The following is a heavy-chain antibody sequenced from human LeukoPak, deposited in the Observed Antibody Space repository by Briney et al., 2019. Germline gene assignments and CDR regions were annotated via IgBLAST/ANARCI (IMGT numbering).Heavy chain of an antibody. J-gene: IGHJ4*02. CDR1: GFTFSSYA. CDR2: ISYDGSNK. Sequence: PGGSLRLSCAASGFTFSSYAMHWVRQAPGKGLEWVAVISYDGSNKYYADSVKGRFTISRDNSKNTLYLQMNSLRAEDTAVYYCARDGNPRWFGESQYYFDYWGQGTLVTVSS. V-gene: IGHV3-30*04. CDR3: ARDGNPRWFGESQYYFDY. D-gene: IGHD3-10*01.